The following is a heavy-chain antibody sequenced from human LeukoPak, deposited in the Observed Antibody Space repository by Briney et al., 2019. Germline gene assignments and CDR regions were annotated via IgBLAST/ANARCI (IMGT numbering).Heavy chain of an antibody. D-gene: IGHD3-22*01. CDR3: GRQSHYYDSGGQY. CDR2: IFSSGTT. J-gene: IGHJ4*02. V-gene: IGHV4-39*01. Sequence: PSETLSLTCTVSGDSTSGSTYYWGWIRQPPGKGLEWIGSIFSSGTTFYNPSLTSRVTMSIDMSKNQLSLSLSSVAAADTAVYYCGRQSHYYDSGGQYWGQGTLVTVSS. CDR1: GDSTSGSTYY.